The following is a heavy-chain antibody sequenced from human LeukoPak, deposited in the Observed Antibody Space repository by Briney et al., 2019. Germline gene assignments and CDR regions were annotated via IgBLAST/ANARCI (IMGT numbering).Heavy chain of an antibody. Sequence: GGSLRLSCAASGFTFDDYAMHWVRQAPGKGLEWVSLMSGDGGSTYYADSVKGRFTISRDNSKNSLYLQMNSLRTEDTALYYCAKELFNWNYGPLGFDYWGQGTLVTVSS. CDR2: MSGDGGST. CDR3: AKELFNWNYGPLGFDY. V-gene: IGHV3-43*02. CDR1: GFTFDDYA. D-gene: IGHD1-7*01. J-gene: IGHJ4*02.